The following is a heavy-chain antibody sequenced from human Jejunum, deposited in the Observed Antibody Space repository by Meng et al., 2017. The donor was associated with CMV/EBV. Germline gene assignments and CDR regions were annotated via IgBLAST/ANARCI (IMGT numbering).Heavy chain of an antibody. CDR3: AKVSTFAYGPGSYFDY. CDR2: ISGNVDRT. J-gene: IGHJ4*02. V-gene: IGHV3-23*01. CDR1: GFTFNTYA. D-gene: IGHD3-10*01. Sequence: GFTFNTYAMTWVRQTPGKGLEWVSGISGNVDRTYYGDSVKGRFTISRDNSKNTSYLQMNSLRGDDTAVYYCAKVSTFAYGPGSYFDYWGQGTLVTVSS.